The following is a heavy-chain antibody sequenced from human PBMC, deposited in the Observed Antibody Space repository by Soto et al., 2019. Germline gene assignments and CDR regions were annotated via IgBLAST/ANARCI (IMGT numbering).Heavy chain of an antibody. CDR1: GYTFINYG. CDR3: ARGRLCSRTSRYAGTTLI. Sequence: ASVKVCCKASGYTFINYGISWVRQAPGRGLEWMGWTTAYNGNTNYAQKFQNRVTMTTDTSTSTVYMELRSLRSDDTAVYYCARGRLCSRTSRYAGTTLIWGQGTTVTVSS. CDR2: TTAYNGNT. V-gene: IGHV1-18*01. J-gene: IGHJ6*01. D-gene: IGHD2-2*01.